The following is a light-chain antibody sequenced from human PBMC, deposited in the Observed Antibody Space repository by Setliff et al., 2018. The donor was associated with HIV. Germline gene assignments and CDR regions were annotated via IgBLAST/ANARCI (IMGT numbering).Light chain of an antibody. J-gene: IGLJ3*02. CDR2: STN. V-gene: IGLV8-61*01. CDR1: SGSVSTNHF. CDR3: VLYMGSGLWV. Sequence: QTVVTQEPSFSVSPGETVTLTCGLTSGSVSTNHFPNWFQQTPGQAPRTLIYSTNRRSSGVPGRFSGSILGSTAALTITGAQTDDESHYYCVLYMGSGLWVFGGGTQLTVL.